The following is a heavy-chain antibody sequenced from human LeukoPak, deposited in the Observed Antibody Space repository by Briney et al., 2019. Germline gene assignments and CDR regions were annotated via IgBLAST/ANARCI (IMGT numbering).Heavy chain of an antibody. CDR1: GFTFSSYA. D-gene: IGHD4/OR15-4a*01. J-gene: IGHJ5*02. CDR2: ISSSSNYI. Sequence: NPGGSLRLSCAASGFTFSSYAMSWVRQAPGKGLEWVSSISSSSNYIYYADSVKGRFTISRDNAKNSLYLQMNSLRAEDTAVYYCVRIPNSANFPNWFDPWGQGTLVTVSS. CDR3: VRIPNSANFPNWFDP. V-gene: IGHV3-21*06.